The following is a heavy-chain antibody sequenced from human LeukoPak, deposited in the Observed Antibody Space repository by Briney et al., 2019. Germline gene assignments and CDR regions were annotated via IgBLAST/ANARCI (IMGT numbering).Heavy chain of an antibody. CDR1: GCSISSSSSYY. D-gene: IGHD6-13*01. V-gene: IGHV4-39*01. Sequence: SETLSLTCTVSGCSISSSSSYYWAWIRQPPGKGLEWIGTMSNSGSTYYNPSLKSRVTISGDTSKNQFSLKLSSVTAADTAVFYCARRSQTAAGRGIDYWGQGTLVTVSS. J-gene: IGHJ4*02. CDR3: ARRSQTAAGRGIDY. CDR2: MSNSGST.